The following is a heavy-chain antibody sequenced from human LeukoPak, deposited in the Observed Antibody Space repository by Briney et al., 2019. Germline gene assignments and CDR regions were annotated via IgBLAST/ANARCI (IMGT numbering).Heavy chain of an antibody. CDR3: ARDRAWNYFDY. Sequence: GGPLRLSCAASGFGFSSYDMHWVRQAPGKGLEWVAIISNDGSRKYYAHSVEGRFTISRDNSKNTLYLQMDSLRAEDTAVYYCARDRAWNYFDYWGQGTLVTVSS. D-gene: IGHD3-3*01. CDR1: GFGFSSYD. J-gene: IGHJ4*02. CDR2: ISNDGSRK. V-gene: IGHV3-30*03.